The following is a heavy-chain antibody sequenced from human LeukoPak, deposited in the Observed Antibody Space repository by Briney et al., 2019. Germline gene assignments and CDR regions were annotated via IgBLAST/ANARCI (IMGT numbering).Heavy chain of an antibody. CDR3: ARGHRYCSSTSCLLGRDY. D-gene: IGHD2-2*01. V-gene: IGHV4-34*01. J-gene: IGHJ4*02. CDR1: GGSFSGYY. CDR2: INHSGST. Sequence: SETLSLTCAVYGGSFSGYYWSWIRQPPGKGLEWIGEINHSGSTNYNPSLKSRVTISVDTSKNQFSLKLSSVTAADTVVYYCARGHRYCSSTSCLLGRDYWGQGTLVTVSS.